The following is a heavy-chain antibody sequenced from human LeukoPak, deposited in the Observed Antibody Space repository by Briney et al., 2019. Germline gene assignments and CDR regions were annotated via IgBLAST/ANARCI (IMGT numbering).Heavy chain of an antibody. CDR2: SDYNGGT. J-gene: IGHJ3*02. V-gene: IGHV4-59*01. Sequence: PSETLSLTCTVSGGSISSYYWSWIRQPPGKGLEWIGYSDYNGGTHYNPSPKSRVTISVDTSKNQFSLKLRSVTAADTAVYYCARVGSYAFDIWGQGTMVTVSS. CDR1: GGSISSYY. CDR3: ARVGSYAFDI.